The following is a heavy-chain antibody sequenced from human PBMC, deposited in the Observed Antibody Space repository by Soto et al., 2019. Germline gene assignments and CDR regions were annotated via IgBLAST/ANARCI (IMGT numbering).Heavy chain of an antibody. CDR3: ARDQEYSTSGLYWFDL. D-gene: IGHD6-6*01. J-gene: IGHJ5*02. CDR2: ISAYNGDT. V-gene: IGHV1-18*01. CDR1: GYTFTSLG. Sequence: VQLVQSGPEVKKPGASVKVSCKASGYTFTSLGITWVRQAPGQDLEWMGWISAYNGDTNYAPRLQGRVTMTTDTSTTTVYMELKNLKSDDTAVYYCARDQEYSTSGLYWFDLWGQGTLVTVSS.